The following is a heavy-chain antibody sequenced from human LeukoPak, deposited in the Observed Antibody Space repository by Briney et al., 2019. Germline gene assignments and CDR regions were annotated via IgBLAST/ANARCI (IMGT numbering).Heavy chain of an antibody. CDR1: GGSISSSSYY. Sequence: PSETLSLTCTVSGGSISSSSYYWGWIRQPPGKGLEWIGSIYYSGSTYYNPSLKSRVTISVDTSKNQFSLKLSSVTAADTAAYYCARLCPEWRTYYYYMDVWGKGTTVTVSS. CDR3: ARLCPEWRTYYYYMDV. V-gene: IGHV4-39*01. J-gene: IGHJ6*03. CDR2: IYYSGST. D-gene: IGHD3-3*01.